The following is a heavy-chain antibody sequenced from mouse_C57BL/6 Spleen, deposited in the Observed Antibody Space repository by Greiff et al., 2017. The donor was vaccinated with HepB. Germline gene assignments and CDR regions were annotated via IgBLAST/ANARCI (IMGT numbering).Heavy chain of an antibody. D-gene: IGHD4-1*01. V-gene: IGHV1-52*01. CDR1: GYTFTSYW. Sequence: QVQLQQPGAELVRPGSSVKLSCKASGYTFTSYWMHWVKQRPIQGLEWIGNIDPSDSETHYNQKFKDKATLTVDKSSSTAYMQLSSLTSEDSAVYYCARGAGTRETWFAYWGQGTLVTVSA. CDR2: IDPSDSET. J-gene: IGHJ3*01. CDR3: ARGAGTRETWFAY.